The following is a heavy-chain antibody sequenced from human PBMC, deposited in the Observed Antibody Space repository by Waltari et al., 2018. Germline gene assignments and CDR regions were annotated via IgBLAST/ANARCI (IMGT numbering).Heavy chain of an antibody. D-gene: IGHD3-3*01. CDR3: AGHSNYDFWSGHY. V-gene: IGHV4-39*01. J-gene: IGHJ4*02. Sequence: QVQLQESGPGLVKPSETLSLTCTVSGGSISSYYWGWIRQPPGKGLEWIGSIYYSGSTYYNPSLKSRITISVDTSKYQFSVKLSFVTAADTAVYYCAGHSNYDFWSGHYWCQGTLVTVSS. CDR2: IYYSGST. CDR1: GGSISSYY.